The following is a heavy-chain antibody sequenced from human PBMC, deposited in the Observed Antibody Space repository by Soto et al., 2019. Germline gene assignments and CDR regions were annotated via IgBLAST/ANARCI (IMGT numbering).Heavy chain of an antibody. V-gene: IGHV3-33*01. CDR3: ASGRGVGYYYYGMDV. D-gene: IGHD1-26*01. J-gene: IGHJ6*02. CDR1: GFTFSSYG. CDR2: IWYDGSNK. Sequence: QVQLVESGGGVVQPGRSLRLSCAASGFTFSSYGMHWVRQAPGKGLEWVAVIWYDGSNKYYADSVKGRFTISRDNSKNTLYLQMNSLRAEDTAVYYCASGRGVGYYYYGMDVWGQGTTVTVSS.